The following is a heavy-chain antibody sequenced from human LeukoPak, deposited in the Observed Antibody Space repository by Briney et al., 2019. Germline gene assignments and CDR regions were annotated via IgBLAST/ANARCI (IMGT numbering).Heavy chain of an antibody. CDR2: INHSGST. CDR3: AREAVAARRSIDY. Sequence: SETLSLTCAVYGGSFSGYYWSWIRQPPGKGLEWIGEINHSGSTNYNPSLKSRVTISVDTSKNQFSLKLSSVTAADTAVYYRAREAVAARRSIDYWGQGTLVTVSS. V-gene: IGHV4-34*01. D-gene: IGHD6-6*01. J-gene: IGHJ4*02. CDR1: GGSFSGYY.